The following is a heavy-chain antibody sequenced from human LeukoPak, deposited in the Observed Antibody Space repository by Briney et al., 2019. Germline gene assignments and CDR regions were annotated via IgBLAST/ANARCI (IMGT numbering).Heavy chain of an antibody. Sequence: GESLKISCKAAGYSFTNYWISWVRQMPGKGLELMGNIDPSDSYTNYSPSFQGHVTISTDKSISTAYLQWSSLKASDAAMYYCARHQSGVYDLYYFDYWGQGTLVTVSS. D-gene: IGHD5/OR15-5a*01. CDR1: GYSFTNYW. CDR2: IDPSDSYT. CDR3: ARHQSGVYDLYYFDY. J-gene: IGHJ4*02. V-gene: IGHV5-10-1*01.